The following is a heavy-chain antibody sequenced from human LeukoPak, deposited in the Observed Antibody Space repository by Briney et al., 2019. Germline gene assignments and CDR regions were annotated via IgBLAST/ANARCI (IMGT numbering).Heavy chain of an antibody. D-gene: IGHD5-18*01. CDR1: GGTFSSYA. CDR3: AGYSYGYGLYYYYGMDV. V-gene: IGHV1-69*13. CDR2: IIPIFGTA. J-gene: IGHJ6*02. Sequence: SVKVSCKASGGTFSSYAISWVRQAPGQGLEWMGEIIPIFGTANYAQKFQGRVTITADESTSTAYMELSSLRSEDTAVYYCAGYSYGYGLYYYYGMDVWGQGTTVTVSS.